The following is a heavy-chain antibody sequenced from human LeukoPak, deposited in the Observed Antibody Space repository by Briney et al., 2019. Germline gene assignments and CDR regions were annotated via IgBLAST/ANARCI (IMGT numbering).Heavy chain of an antibody. D-gene: IGHD6-19*01. Sequence: SQPLSLTCTVSGGSISSGGSYWSWIRQHPGKGLEWIGYIYYSGSTYYNPSLKSRVTISVDTSKNQFSLKLSSVTAADTAVYYCARVSPLAVAGTGYFDYWGQGTLVTVSS. J-gene: IGHJ4*02. CDR1: GGSISSGGSY. CDR3: ARVSPLAVAGTGYFDY. CDR2: IYYSGST. V-gene: IGHV4-31*03.